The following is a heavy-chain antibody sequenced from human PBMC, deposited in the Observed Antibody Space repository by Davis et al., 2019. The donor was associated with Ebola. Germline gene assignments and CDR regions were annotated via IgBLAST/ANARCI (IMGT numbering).Heavy chain of an antibody. Sequence: GESLKISCAASGFTFSAYWMHWVRQAPGKGLVWVSRTNSDGSGTSYADSVRGRFTISRDNAKNTLYLQMNSLRAEDTAVYYCAKDGRVGSGSYYPRDYYYYYMDVWGKGTTVTVSS. CDR3: AKDGRVGSGSYYPRDYYYYYMDV. V-gene: IGHV3-74*01. D-gene: IGHD3-10*01. CDR2: TNSDGSGT. J-gene: IGHJ6*03. CDR1: GFTFSAYW.